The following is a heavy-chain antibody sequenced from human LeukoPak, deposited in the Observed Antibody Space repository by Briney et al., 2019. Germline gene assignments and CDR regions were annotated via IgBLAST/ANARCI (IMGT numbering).Heavy chain of an antibody. CDR2: IPYDGSNK. D-gene: IGHD6-13*01. J-gene: IGHJ5*02. CDR1: GLTFSDYV. Sequence: GRSLRLSCAASGLTFSDYVLYWVRQAPGKGLEWVAVIPYDGSNKYYADSVKGRFTISRDNSKNTLYLQMNSLRAEDTAVYYCARAIAAAPSLNWFDPWGQGTLVTVSS. CDR3: ARAIAAAPSLNWFDP. V-gene: IGHV3-30-3*01.